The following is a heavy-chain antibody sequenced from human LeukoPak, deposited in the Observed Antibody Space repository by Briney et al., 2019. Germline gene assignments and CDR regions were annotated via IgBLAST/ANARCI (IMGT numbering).Heavy chain of an antibody. D-gene: IGHD2-21*02. Sequence: GASVKVSCRASGYTFSNYGFSWVRQAPGQGLEWMGWISAQNGNTIYAQKVQGRVTMTTDTSTSTAYMELRSLRSDDTAVYYCARDGDWARSSDYWGRGTLVTVSS. CDR2: ISAQNGNT. CDR1: GYTFSNYG. V-gene: IGHV1-18*01. CDR3: ARDGDWARSSDY. J-gene: IGHJ4*02.